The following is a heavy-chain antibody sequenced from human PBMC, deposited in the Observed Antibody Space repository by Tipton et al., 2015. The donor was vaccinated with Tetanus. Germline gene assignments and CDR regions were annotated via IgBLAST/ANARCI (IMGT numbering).Heavy chain of an antibody. CDR1: GGSISSGGYY. D-gene: IGHD2-15*01. J-gene: IGHJ5*02. Sequence: LSLTCTVSGGSISSGGYYWSWIRQHPGKGLEWIGYIYYSGSTYYNPSLKSRVTISVDTSKNQFSLKLSSVTAADTAVYYCARASSGGSCYWFDPWGQGTLVTVSS. CDR2: IYYSGST. V-gene: IGHV4-31*03. CDR3: ARASSGGSCYWFDP.